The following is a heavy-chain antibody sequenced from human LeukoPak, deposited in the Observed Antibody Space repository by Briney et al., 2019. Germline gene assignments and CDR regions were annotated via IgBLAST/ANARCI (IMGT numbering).Heavy chain of an antibody. J-gene: IGHJ4*02. Sequence: GGSLRLSCAASGFTFSSYAMSWVRQAPGKGLEWVLAISGSGGSTYYADSVKGRFTISRDNSKNTLYLQMNSLRAEDTAVYYCAKVMVRGVISGDYWGQGTLVTVSS. D-gene: IGHD3-10*01. CDR2: ISGSGGST. CDR3: AKVMVRGVISGDY. CDR1: GFTFSSYA. V-gene: IGHV3-23*01.